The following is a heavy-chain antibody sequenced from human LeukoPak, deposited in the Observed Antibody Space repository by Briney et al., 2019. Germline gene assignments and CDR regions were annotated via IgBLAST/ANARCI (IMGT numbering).Heavy chain of an antibody. J-gene: IGHJ4*02. CDR1: GGSFSGCY. CDR2: INHSGST. CDR3: ARGRITIFGVVITIDY. Sequence: PSETLSLTCAVYGGSFSGCYWSWIRQPPGKGLEWIGEINHSGSTNYNPSLKSRVTISVDTSKNQFSLKLSSVTAADTAVYYCARGRITIFGVVITIDYWGQGTLVTVSS. V-gene: IGHV4-34*01. D-gene: IGHD3-3*01.